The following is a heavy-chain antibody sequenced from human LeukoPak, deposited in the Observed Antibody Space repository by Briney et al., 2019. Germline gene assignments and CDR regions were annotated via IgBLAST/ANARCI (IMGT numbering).Heavy chain of an antibody. CDR3: ARDREGIAARRYYFDY. D-gene: IGHD6-6*01. J-gene: IGHJ4*02. CDR2: IYTSGST. CDR1: GGSISSYY. Sequence: PSETLSLTCTVSGGSISSYYWSWIRQPAGKGLEWIGRIYTSGSTNYNPSLNSRVTMSVDTSKNQFSLKVSSVTAADTAVYYCARDREGIAARRYYFDYWGQGTLVTVSS. V-gene: IGHV4-4*07.